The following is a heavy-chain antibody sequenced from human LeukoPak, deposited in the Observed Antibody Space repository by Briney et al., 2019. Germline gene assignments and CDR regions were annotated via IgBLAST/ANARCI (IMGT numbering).Heavy chain of an antibody. V-gene: IGHV3-48*04. CDR3: ARDNSGWSLDP. J-gene: IGHJ5*02. CDR2: ISDSGRTI. D-gene: IGHD6-19*01. CDR1: GFTFSSYW. Sequence: AGGSLRLSCAASGFTFSSYWMSWVRQAPGKGLEWVSYISDSGRTIKYADSVKGRFTMSRDNAKNSLYLQMNSLRAEDTAVYYCARDNSGWSLDPWGQGTLVTVSS.